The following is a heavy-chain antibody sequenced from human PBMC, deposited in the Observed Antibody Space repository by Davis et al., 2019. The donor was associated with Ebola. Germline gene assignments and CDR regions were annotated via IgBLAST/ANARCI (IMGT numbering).Heavy chain of an antibody. CDR2: IKQDGSEK. Sequence: GGSLRLSCAASGFTFSSYWMSWVRQAPGKGLEWVANIKQDGSEKYYVDSVKGRFTISRDNSKNTLYLQMNSLRAEDTAVYYCAKATTPWGYYYYYMDVWGKGTTVTVSS. CDR1: GFTFSSYW. V-gene: IGHV3-7*01. J-gene: IGHJ6*03. CDR3: AKATTPWGYYYYYMDV. D-gene: IGHD1-14*01.